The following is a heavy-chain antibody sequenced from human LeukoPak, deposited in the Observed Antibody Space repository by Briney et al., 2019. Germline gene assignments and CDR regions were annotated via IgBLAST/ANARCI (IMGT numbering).Heavy chain of an antibody. Sequence: ASVKVSCKASGGTFSSYAISWVRQAPGQGLEWMGGIIPIFGTANYAQKFQGRVTITADESTSTAYMELSSLRSEATAVYYCARGLSIAAAGFDYWGQGTLVTVSS. CDR2: IIPIFGTA. CDR1: GGTFSSYA. CDR3: ARGLSIAAAGFDY. J-gene: IGHJ4*02. V-gene: IGHV1-69*13. D-gene: IGHD6-13*01.